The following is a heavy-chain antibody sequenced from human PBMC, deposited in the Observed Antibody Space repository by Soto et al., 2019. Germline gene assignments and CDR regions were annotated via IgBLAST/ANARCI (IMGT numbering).Heavy chain of an antibody. CDR3: ARDLDYDSSGYYPRYYYYGMDV. CDR1: GGTFSSYA. D-gene: IGHD3-22*01. Sequence: QVQLVQSGAEVKKPGSSVKVSCKASGGTFSSYAISWVRQAPGQGLEWMGGIIPIFGTANYAQKLQGRVTITADESTSTAYMELSSLRAEDTAVYYCARDLDYDSSGYYPRYYYYGMDVWGQGTTVTVSS. V-gene: IGHV1-69*01. CDR2: IIPIFGTA. J-gene: IGHJ6*02.